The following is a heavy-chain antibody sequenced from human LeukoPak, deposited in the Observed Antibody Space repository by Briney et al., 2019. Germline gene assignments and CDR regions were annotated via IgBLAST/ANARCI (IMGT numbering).Heavy chain of an antibody. V-gene: IGHV4-31*03. CDR2: IYNSGST. J-gene: IGHJ2*01. Sequence: SQTLSLTCTVSGGSVSSGGYYWGWIRQYPGKGLEWIGWIGYIYNSGSTYYNPSLESRVTISIDTSRNQFSLTLRSVTAADTAVYYCARDVDTTMRRHFDLWGRGTLVTVSS. CDR1: GGSVSSGGYY. CDR3: ARDVDTTMRRHFDL. D-gene: IGHD5-18*01.